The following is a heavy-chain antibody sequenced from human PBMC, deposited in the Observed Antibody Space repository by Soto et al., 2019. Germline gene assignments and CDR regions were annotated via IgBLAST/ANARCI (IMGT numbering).Heavy chain of an antibody. D-gene: IGHD3-10*01. J-gene: IGHJ4*02. V-gene: IGHV3-23*01. Sequence: PGGSLRLSCAASGFTFSSYAMSWVRQAPGKGLEWVSAISGSGGSTYYADSVKGRFTISRDNSKNTLYLQMNSLRAEDTAVYYCARDRGPFRYFDYWGQGTLVTVSS. CDR1: GFTFSSYA. CDR3: ARDRGPFRYFDY. CDR2: ISGSGGST.